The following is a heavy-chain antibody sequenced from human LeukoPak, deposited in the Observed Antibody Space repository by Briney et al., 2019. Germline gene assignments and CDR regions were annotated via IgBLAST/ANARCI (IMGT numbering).Heavy chain of an antibody. D-gene: IGHD1-1*01. CDR3: ARVPVRYYYYMDV. V-gene: IGHV3-11*04. CDR2: ISSSGTTI. J-gene: IGHJ6*03. Sequence: PGGSLRLSCAASGFTFSDYYMSWIRQAPGKGLEWVSYISSSGTTIYYADSVKGRFTISRDNAKNSLYLQMNSLRAEDTAVYYCARVPVRYYYYMDVWGKGTTVTVSS. CDR1: GFTFSDYY.